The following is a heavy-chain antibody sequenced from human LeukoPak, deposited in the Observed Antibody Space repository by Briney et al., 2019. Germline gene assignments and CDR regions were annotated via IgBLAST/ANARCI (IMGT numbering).Heavy chain of an antibody. J-gene: IGHJ2*01. CDR2: IFYSGNT. CDR1: GGSISSSSYY. Sequence: SETLSLTCTVSGGSISSSSYYWGWIRQPPGKGLEWIGSIFYSGNTYYNPSLKSRVTISVDKSKNQFSLKLSSVTAADTAVYYCARDHGYGDYSSYWYFDLWGRGTLVTVSS. V-gene: IGHV4-39*07. CDR3: ARDHGYGDYSSYWYFDL. D-gene: IGHD4-17*01.